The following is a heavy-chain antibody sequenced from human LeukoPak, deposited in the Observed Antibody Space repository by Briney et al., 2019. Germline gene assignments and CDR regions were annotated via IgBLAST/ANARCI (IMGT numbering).Heavy chain of an antibody. Sequence: EASVKVSCKASGYTFTSYGISWVRQAPGQGLEWMGWISAYNGNTNYAQKLQGRVTMTTDTSTSTAYMELRSLRSDDTAVYYCARLGRSYSGKATHPDYWGQGTLVTVSS. CDR2: ISAYNGNT. CDR1: GYTFTSYG. V-gene: IGHV1-18*01. D-gene: IGHD1-26*01. CDR3: ARLGRSYSGKATHPDY. J-gene: IGHJ4*02.